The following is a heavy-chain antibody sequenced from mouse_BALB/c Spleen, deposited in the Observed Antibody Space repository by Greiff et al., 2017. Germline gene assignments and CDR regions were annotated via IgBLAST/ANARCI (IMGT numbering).Heavy chain of an antibody. CDR2: ISYSGST. CDR3: ARWYYGTDYFDY. CDR1: GDSITSCY. Sequence: VQLKESGPSLVKPSQTLSLTCSVTGDSITSCYWNWIRKFPGNKLEYMGYISYSGSTYYNPSLKSRISITRDTSKNQYYLQLNSVTTEDTATYYCARWYYGTDYFDYWGQGTTLTVSS. V-gene: IGHV3-8*02. J-gene: IGHJ2*01. D-gene: IGHD1-1*01.